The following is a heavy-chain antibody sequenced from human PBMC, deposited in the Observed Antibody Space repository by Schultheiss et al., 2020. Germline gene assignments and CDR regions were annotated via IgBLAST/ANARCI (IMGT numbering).Heavy chain of an antibody. Sequence: SETLSLTCTVSGGSISSYYWSWIRQHPGKGLEWIGYIYYSGSTYYNPSLKSRVTISVDTSKNQFSLKLSSVTAADTAVYYCARVRLVYYYGSGSYIAGSGIDYWGQGTLVTVYS. D-gene: IGHD3-10*01. J-gene: IGHJ4*02. V-gene: IGHV4-59*12. CDR3: ARVRLVYYYGSGSYIAGSGIDY. CDR1: GGSISSYY. CDR2: IYYSGST.